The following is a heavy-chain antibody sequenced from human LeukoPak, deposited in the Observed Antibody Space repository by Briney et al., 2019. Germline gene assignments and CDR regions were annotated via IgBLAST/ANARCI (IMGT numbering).Heavy chain of an antibody. CDR2: IIPIFGTA. Sequence: ASVKVSCKASGGTLSSYTITWVRQAPGQGLEWMGGIIPIFGTANYAQKFQGRVTITADKSTSTAYMELSSLRSEDTAVYYCARGRHDYGDYVGDYWGQGTLVTVSS. J-gene: IGHJ4*02. V-gene: IGHV1-69*06. CDR3: ARGRHDYGDYVGDY. CDR1: GGTLSSYT. D-gene: IGHD4-17*01.